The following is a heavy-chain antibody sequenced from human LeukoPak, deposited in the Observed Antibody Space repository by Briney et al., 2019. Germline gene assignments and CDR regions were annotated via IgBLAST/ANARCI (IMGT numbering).Heavy chain of an antibody. CDR1: GGTFSSYA. D-gene: IGHD3-9*01. CDR3: TRETIPILASNHYFDN. V-gene: IGHV1-69*05. Sequence: SVKVSCKASGGTFSSYAISWVRQAPGQGLEWMGRIIPFFGTTNYAQKFQGRVSITTDGSTSTAYMELSSLTSEDTAVYYCTRETIPILASNHYFDNWGQGNLVTVSS. CDR2: IIPFFGTT. J-gene: IGHJ4*02.